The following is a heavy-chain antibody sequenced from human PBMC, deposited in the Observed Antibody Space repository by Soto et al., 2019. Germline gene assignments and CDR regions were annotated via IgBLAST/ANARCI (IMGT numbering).Heavy chain of an antibody. J-gene: IGHJ5*02. CDR3: ASAYCSGGSCWAWSSWSAP. CDR2: TYYRSKWYN. V-gene: IGHV6-1*01. Sequence: QVQLQQSGPGLVKPSQTLSLTCAISGDSVSSNSAAWNWIRQSPSRGLEWLGRTYYRSKWYNDYAGSVNSRLTLTPDTAKNQFSLQLNSVTPEDTAVYYCASAYCSGGSCWAWSSWSAPWGQGPLVTVSS. D-gene: IGHD2-15*01. CDR1: GDSVSSNSAA.